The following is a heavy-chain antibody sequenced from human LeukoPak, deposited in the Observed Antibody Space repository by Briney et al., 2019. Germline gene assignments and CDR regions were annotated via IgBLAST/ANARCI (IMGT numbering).Heavy chain of an antibody. V-gene: IGHV4-39*07. J-gene: IGHJ4*02. CDR3: AREERVVATIFDFGVSTDEFDY. D-gene: IGHD5-12*01. Sequence: SETLSLTCTVSGGSISSSCCYWGWIRQPPGKGLEWIGSIYYSGSTYYNPSLKSRVAISVDTSKNQFSLKLSSVTAADTAVYYCAREERVVATIFDFGVSTDEFDYWGQGTLVTVSS. CDR2: IYYSGST. CDR1: GGSISSSCCY.